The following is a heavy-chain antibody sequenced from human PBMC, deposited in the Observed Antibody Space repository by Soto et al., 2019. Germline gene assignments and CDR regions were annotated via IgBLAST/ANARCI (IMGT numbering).Heavy chain of an antibody. CDR3: ARAFGQQLAYYYYGMDV. J-gene: IGHJ6*02. Sequence: SDTLSLTCAPSGRSISSINWWSWVRQPPGKGLEWIGEIYHSGSTNYNPSLKSRVTISVDKSKNQFSLKLSSVTAADTAVYYCARAFGQQLAYYYYGMDVWGQGTTVTVSS. D-gene: IGHD6-13*01. CDR1: GRSISSINW. V-gene: IGHV4-4*02. CDR2: IYHSGST.